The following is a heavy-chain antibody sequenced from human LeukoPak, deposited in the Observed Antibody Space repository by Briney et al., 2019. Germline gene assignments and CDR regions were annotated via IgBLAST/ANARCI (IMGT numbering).Heavy chain of an antibody. J-gene: IGHJ3*02. CDR1: GDSISTDNYC. CDR2: IYSTGSA. CDR3: AREVNVPAGSDAFDI. V-gene: IGHV4-30-4*01. Sequence: SQTLSLTCTVSGDSISTDNYCWSWIRQSPVEGLVWIGYIYSTGSAYYNPSLKSRVTISLDMSTNQFSLRLNSVTAADTAVYYCAREVNVPAGSDAFDIWGQGTMVTVSS. D-gene: IGHD2-2*01.